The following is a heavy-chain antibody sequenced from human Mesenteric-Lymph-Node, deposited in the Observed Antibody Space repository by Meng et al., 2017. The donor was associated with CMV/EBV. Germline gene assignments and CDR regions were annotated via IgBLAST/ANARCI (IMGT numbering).Heavy chain of an antibody. V-gene: IGHV4-34*01. J-gene: IGHJ4*02. D-gene: IGHD2-2*01. CDR1: GGSFSDYY. CDR3: ARLPTCPFGCSSTSCKYYFDY. Sequence: SQTLSLTCAVYGGSFSDYYWTWIRQSPGKGLEWIGEINDSGSTNYNPSLKSRVTISVDTSKNQFSLKLSSVTAADTAVYYCARLPTCPFGCSSTSCKYYFDYWGQGTLVTVSS. CDR2: INDSGST.